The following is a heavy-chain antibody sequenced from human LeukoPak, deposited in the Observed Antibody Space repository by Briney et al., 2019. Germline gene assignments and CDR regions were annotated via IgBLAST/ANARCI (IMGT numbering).Heavy chain of an antibody. CDR2: IYPGDSDT. J-gene: IGHJ6*02. CDR1: GYSFTSYW. CDR3: ARQPTYYDILTGYYNHYGMDV. D-gene: IGHD3-9*01. Sequence: GESLKISCKGSGYSFTSYWIGWVRQMPGKGLEWMGIIYPGDSDTRYSPSFQGQVTISADKSISTAYLQWSSLKASDTAMYYCARQPTYYDILTGYYNHYGMDVRGQGTTVTVSS. V-gene: IGHV5-51*01.